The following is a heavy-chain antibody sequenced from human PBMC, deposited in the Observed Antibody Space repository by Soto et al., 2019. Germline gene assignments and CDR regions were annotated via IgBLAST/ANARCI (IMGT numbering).Heavy chain of an antibody. CDR2: IRTKTNSYTT. J-gene: IGHJ5*02. CDR3: ARAVGTRFDP. CDR1: GFTFSDHY. D-gene: IGHD1-1*01. Sequence: PGGSLRLSCAASGFTFSDHYMDWVRQAPGKGLEWVGRIRTKTNSYTTEYAASVKGRFTISRDDSKNSLYLQMNSLKTEDTAVYYCARAVGTRFDPWGQGTLVTVSS. V-gene: IGHV3-72*01.